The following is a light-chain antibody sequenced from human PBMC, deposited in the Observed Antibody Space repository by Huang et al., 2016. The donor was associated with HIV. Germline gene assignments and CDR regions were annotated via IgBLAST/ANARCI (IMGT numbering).Light chain of an antibody. J-gene: IGKJ3*01. Sequence: EIVLTQFPATLSLSPGERATLPCRSSHSVSTCLAWYQQQPGQAPRLLIYDASKRATGFPAMFSGSGSGTDLTLTISSLEPEDFAVYYCQQCSNWPFTFGPGTKVDIK. V-gene: IGKV3-11*01. CDR2: DAS. CDR1: HSVSTC. CDR3: QQCSNWPFT.